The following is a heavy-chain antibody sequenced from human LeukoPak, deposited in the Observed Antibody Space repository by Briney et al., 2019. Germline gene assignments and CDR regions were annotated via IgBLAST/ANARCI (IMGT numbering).Heavy chain of an antibody. D-gene: IGHD3-22*01. Sequence: GGSLRLSCSTSGFTFGDYAMSWVRQAPGKGLEWVSAISGSGGSTYYADSVKGRFTISRDNSKNTLYLQMNSLRAEDTAVYYCAKPYYYDSSGYDPPFDYWGQGTLVTVSS. CDR3: AKPYYYDSSGYDPPFDY. J-gene: IGHJ4*02. V-gene: IGHV3-23*01. CDR2: ISGSGGST. CDR1: GFTFGDYA.